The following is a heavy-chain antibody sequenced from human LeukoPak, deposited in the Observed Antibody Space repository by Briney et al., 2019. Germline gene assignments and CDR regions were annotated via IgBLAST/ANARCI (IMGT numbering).Heavy chain of an antibody. V-gene: IGHV4-34*01. CDR1: GGSFSGYY. D-gene: IGHD5-24*01. J-gene: IGHJ4*02. CDR3: ARRSRWLQSFDY. Sequence: SETLSLACAVYGGSFSGYYWSWIRQPPGKGLEWIGEINHSGSTNYNPSLKSRVTISVDTSKNQFSLKLSSVTAADTAVYYCARRSRWLQSFDYWGQGTLVTVSS. CDR2: INHSGST.